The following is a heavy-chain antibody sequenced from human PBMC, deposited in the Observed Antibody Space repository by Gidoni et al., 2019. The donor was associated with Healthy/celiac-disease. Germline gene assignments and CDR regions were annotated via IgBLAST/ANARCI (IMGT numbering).Heavy chain of an antibody. CDR3: AIEDSSGYYMSGDPPLHYGMDV. CDR1: GYTFTSSV. D-gene: IGHD3-3*01. CDR2: ISAYNGNT. Sequence: QVQLVQSGAEVKKPGASVKVSCKASGYTFTSSVIRWVRQAHEQGLEWMGWISAYNGNTNYAQKLQGRVTRTTDTSTSTAYMELRSLRSDDTAVYYCAIEDSSGYYMSGDPPLHYGMDVWGQGTTVTVSS. J-gene: IGHJ6*02. V-gene: IGHV1-18*01.